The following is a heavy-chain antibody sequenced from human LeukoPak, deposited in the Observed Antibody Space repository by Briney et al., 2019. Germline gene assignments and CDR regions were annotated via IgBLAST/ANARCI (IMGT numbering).Heavy chain of an antibody. D-gene: IGHD2-8*01. Sequence: GGSLRLSCAASGFTFDDYAMHWVRRAPGKGLEWVSLISWDGGSTYYADSVKGRFTISRDNSKNSLYLQMNSLRAEDTALYYCAKGRGYCTNGVCPVDFDYWGQGALVTVSS. V-gene: IGHV3-43D*03. CDR2: ISWDGGST. J-gene: IGHJ4*02. CDR3: AKGRGYCTNGVCPVDFDY. CDR1: GFTFDDYA.